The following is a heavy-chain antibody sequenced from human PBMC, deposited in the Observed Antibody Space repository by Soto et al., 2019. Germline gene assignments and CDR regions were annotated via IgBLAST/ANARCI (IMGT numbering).Heavy chain of an antibody. CDR1: GYTFTSYG. J-gene: IGHJ4*02. D-gene: IGHD2-15*01. V-gene: IGHV1-18*01. Sequence: ASVKVSCKASGYTFTSYGISWVRQAPGQGLEWMGWISAYNGNTNYAQKLQGRVTMTTDTSTSTAYMELRSLRSDDTAVYYCAREYCSGGSCYFIDDRGQGTLVTVSS. CDR2: ISAYNGNT. CDR3: AREYCSGGSCYFIDD.